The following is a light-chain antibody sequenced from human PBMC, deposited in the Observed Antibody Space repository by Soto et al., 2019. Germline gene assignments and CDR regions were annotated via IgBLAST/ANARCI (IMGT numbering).Light chain of an antibody. CDR3: QQHGSSPPDT. CDR1: QSVSSSY. V-gene: IGKV3-20*01. Sequence: EIVLTQSPGTLSLSPGERATLSCRASQSVSSSYVAWYQQKPRQAPRLLIYGVSSRATGIPDRFSGSGSGTEFTLTIIRREPEDVAVYYCQQHGSSPPDTFGGGTKVEIK. J-gene: IGKJ4*01. CDR2: GVS.